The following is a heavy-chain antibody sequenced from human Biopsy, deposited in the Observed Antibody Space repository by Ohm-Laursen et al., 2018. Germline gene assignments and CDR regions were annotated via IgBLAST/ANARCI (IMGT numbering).Heavy chain of an antibody. D-gene: IGHD6-13*01. Sequence: SLRLSCTASGFDFSDYSMSWVRQAPGKGLVWVSRINIDGSTTRYADSVKGRFTISRDNAKNTLYLQMNSLRSEDTALYYCAKDRYPSSWHYYYGMDVWGQGTTVTVSS. V-gene: IGHV3-74*01. CDR1: GFDFSDYS. J-gene: IGHJ6*01. CDR3: AKDRYPSSWHYYYGMDV. CDR2: INIDGSTT.